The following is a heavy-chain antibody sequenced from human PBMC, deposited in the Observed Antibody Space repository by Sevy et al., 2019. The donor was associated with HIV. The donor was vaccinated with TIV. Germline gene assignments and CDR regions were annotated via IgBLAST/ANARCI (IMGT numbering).Heavy chain of an antibody. D-gene: IGHD2-2*01. CDR1: GFTFSTSS. CDR3: VGCNSIGCHQGWFDP. V-gene: IGHV3-21*01. Sequence: GGSLRLSCAAPGFTFSTSSMSWVRQAPGKGLEWVSSVSSSSSFIYYADSVKGRFTISRDNAKNSLYLQMNSLRAEDTAVYFCVGCNSIGCHQGWFDPWGQGPLVTVSS. CDR2: VSSSSSFI. J-gene: IGHJ5*02.